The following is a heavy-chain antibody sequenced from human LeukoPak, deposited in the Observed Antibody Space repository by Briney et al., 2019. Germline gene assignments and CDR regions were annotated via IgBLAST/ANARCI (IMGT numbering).Heavy chain of an antibody. D-gene: IGHD3-3*01. J-gene: IGHJ3*02. CDR3: AAGRTDFGVVIGAFDI. V-gene: IGHV4-59*11. CDR1: GGSITSHY. CDR2: IYYSGST. Sequence: SETLSLTCTVSGGSITSHYWSWIRQPPGQGLEWIGYIYYSGSTNYYPSLKSRVTMSVDTSKNLLSLKVTSVTTADTAVYYCAAGRTDFGVVIGAFDIWGQGTRVTVSS.